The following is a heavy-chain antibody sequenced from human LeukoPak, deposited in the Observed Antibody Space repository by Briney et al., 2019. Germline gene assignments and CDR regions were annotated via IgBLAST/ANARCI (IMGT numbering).Heavy chain of an antibody. V-gene: IGHV3-48*01. Sequence: PGGSLRLSCAASGLTFSNYNMDWVRQAPGKGLEWVSYIDRSSSIIYYADSVKGRFTISRDNAKNSLYLQMNSLRAEDSAVYYCARDGNMGAEIDYWGQGTLVTVSS. J-gene: IGHJ4*02. CDR2: IDRSSSII. CDR3: ARDGNMGAEIDY. CDR1: GLTFSNYN. D-gene: IGHD1-26*01.